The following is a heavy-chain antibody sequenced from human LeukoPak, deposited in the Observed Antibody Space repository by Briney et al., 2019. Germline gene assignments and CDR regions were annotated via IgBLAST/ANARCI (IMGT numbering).Heavy chain of an antibody. J-gene: IGHJ4*02. V-gene: IGHV3-53*01. D-gene: IGHD1-7*01. CDR2: IKSGGST. CDR3: VRTSPGGTTAY. CDR1: GFTVNSNY. Sequence: GGSLRLSCAASGFTVNSNYMNWVRQAPGKGLECVSVIKSGGSTYYADSVKGRFTISRDSSQNMLFLQMNSLRADDTAVYYCVRTSPGGTTAYWGQGTLVNFSS.